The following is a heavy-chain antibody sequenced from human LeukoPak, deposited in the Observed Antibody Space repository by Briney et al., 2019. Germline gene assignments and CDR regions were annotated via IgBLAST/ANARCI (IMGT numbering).Heavy chain of an antibody. D-gene: IGHD2-2*01. CDR1: GYAFTGYH. CDR2: INPNSGDT. J-gene: IGHJ4*02. V-gene: IGHV1-2*06. CDR3: ARDYCSSTSCLFDY. Sequence: ASVKVSCKASGYAFTGYHMHWVRQALGQGLEWMGRINPNSGDTNYAQKFQGRVTMTRDTSISTAYMELSRLRSDDTAVYYCARDYCSSTSCLFDYWGQGTLVTVSS.